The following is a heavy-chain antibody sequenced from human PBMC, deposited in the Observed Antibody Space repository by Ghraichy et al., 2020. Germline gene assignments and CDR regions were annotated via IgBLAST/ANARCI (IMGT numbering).Heavy chain of an antibody. CDR3: ARHLVYWSGHSAVGDNWFDP. Sequence: SETLSLTCTVSGGFISTSEHYWGWIRQTPGRGLEWIGSMFSAGNTFYNPSLQSRVTTSVDTAKNQLSLHLSSVTAADTAIYYCARHLVYWSGHSAVGDNWFDPWGQGTQVTVSS. J-gene: IGHJ5*02. CDR2: MFSAGNT. CDR1: GGFISTSEHY. D-gene: IGHD3-3*01. V-gene: IGHV4-39*01.